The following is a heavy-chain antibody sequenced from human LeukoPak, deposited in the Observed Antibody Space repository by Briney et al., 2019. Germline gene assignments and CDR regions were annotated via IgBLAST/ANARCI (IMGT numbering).Heavy chain of an antibody. V-gene: IGHV3-48*02. D-gene: IGHD2-21*02. CDR1: GFTLSSYN. Sequence: GGSLRLSCAASGFTLSSYNMNWVRQAPGKGLEWVSYISTSSRNIQYADSVKGRFTISRDNAKNSVYLQMNSLRDEDTAVYYCARSGDCGDYTAYWGQGTLVTVSS. J-gene: IGHJ4*02. CDR3: ARSGDCGDYTAY. CDR2: ISTSSRNI.